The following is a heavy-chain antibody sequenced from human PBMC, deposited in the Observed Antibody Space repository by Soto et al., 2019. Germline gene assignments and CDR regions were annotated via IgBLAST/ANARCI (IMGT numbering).Heavy chain of an antibody. Sequence: EVQLLESGGGLVQPGGSLRLSCAASGFTFSSYAMSWVRQAPGKGLEWVSVISGSGGSTYYADSVKGRFSISRDKSKNTLYLQMNSLRVEDTAVYYCTNDRYGHPEYYFDYWGQGTPGTVSS. CDR2: ISGSGGST. CDR3: TNDRYGHPEYYFDY. CDR1: GFTFSSYA. V-gene: IGHV3-23*01. J-gene: IGHJ4*02. D-gene: IGHD4-17*01.